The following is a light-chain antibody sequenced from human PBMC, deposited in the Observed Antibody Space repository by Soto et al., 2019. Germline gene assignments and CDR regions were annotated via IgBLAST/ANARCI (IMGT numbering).Light chain of an antibody. CDR3: HSYRRSTTLV. J-gene: IGLJ1*01. Sequence: QSALTQPASVSGSPGQSITISCTGTSSDVGGYNSVSWFQQHPSKAPKLIIYEVSHRPSGVSIRYSGSKSGNTASLTISGLQAEDEADYYCHSYRRSTTLVFGTGTKLTVL. V-gene: IGLV2-14*01. CDR1: SSDVGGYNS. CDR2: EVS.